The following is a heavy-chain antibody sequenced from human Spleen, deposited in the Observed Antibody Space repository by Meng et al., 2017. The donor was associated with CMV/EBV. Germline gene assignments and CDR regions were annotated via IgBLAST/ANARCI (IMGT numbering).Heavy chain of an antibody. CDR2: ISSSSNTI. J-gene: IGHJ4*02. CDR1: GFTFSPYT. Sequence: GESLKISCAASGFTFSPYTMHWGRQAPGKGLEWVSYISSSSNTIYYADSVKGRFTISRDNAKNSLYLQMNSLRAEDTAVYYCARDISGYYSFYFDYWGQGTLVTVSS. V-gene: IGHV3-48*04. CDR3: ARDISGYYSFYFDY. D-gene: IGHD3-3*01.